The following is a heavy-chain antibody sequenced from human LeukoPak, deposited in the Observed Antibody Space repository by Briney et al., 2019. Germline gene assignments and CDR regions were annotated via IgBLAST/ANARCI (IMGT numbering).Heavy chain of an antibody. CDR3: AIQDTAMVSGFDY. D-gene: IGHD5-18*01. CDR1: GGTFSSYA. CDR2: IIPIFGTA. Sequence: AASVKVSCKASGGTFSSYAISWVRLAPGQGLEWMGGIIPIFGTANYAQKFQGRVTITTDESTSTAYMELSSLRSEDTAVYYCAIQDTAMVSGFDYWGQGTLVTVSS. J-gene: IGHJ4*02. V-gene: IGHV1-69*05.